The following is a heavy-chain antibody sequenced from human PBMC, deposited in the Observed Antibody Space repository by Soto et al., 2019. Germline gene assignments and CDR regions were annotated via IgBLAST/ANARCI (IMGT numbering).Heavy chain of an antibody. CDR2: ISYDGSNK. V-gene: IGHV3-30-3*01. J-gene: IGHJ4*02. Sequence: GGSLRLSCAASGFTFRSYAMHWVRQAPGKGLEWAAVISYDGSNKYYADSVKGRFTISRDNSKNTLYLQMNSLRAEDTAVYYCARDPSRMIVVPWGQGTLVTVSS. CDR1: GFTFRSYA. D-gene: IGHD3-22*01. CDR3: ARDPSRMIVVP.